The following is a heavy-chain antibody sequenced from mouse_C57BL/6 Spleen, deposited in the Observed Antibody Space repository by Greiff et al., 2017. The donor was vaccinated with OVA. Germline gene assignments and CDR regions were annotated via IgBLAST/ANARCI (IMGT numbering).Heavy chain of an antibody. J-gene: IGHJ4*01. CDR1: GYTFTSYW. CDR2: IYPGSGST. V-gene: IGHV1-55*01. D-gene: IGHD2-3*01. CDR3: ARTSYDGYYVRAMDY. Sequence: QVQLQQSWAELVKPGASVKMSCKASGYTFTSYWITWVKQRPGQGLEWIGDIYPGSGSTNYNEKFKSKATLTVDTSSSTAYMQLSSLTSEDSAVYYCARTSYDGYYVRAMDYWGQGTSVTVSS.